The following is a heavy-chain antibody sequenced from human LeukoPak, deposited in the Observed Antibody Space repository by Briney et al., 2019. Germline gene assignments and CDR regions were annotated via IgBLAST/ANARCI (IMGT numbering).Heavy chain of an antibody. Sequence: GRSLRLSCAASGFTFSSYAMHWVRQAPGKGLEWVAVISYDGSNKYYADSVKGRFTISRDNSKNTLYLQMNSLRAEDTAVYYCARARTTPLDYWGQGTLVTVSS. V-gene: IGHV3-30-3*01. CDR3: ARARTTPLDY. J-gene: IGHJ4*02. CDR2: ISYDGSNK. CDR1: GFTFSSYA. D-gene: IGHD4-11*01.